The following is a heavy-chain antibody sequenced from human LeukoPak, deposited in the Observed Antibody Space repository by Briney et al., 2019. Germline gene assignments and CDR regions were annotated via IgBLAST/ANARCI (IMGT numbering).Heavy chain of an antibody. CDR1: GFTFINYA. V-gene: IGHV3-23*01. CDR3: AKGDGGAYDNSGWVDYFDY. D-gene: IGHD3-22*01. J-gene: IGHJ4*02. Sequence: GGSLRLSCAASGFTFINYAMTWVRQAPGRGLEWVSSITGSGGRTYYTDSVKGRFTISRDNSKNTLYLQMDSLSAEDTAVYYCAKGDGGAYDNSGWVDYFDYWGQGTLVTVSS. CDR2: ITGSGGRT.